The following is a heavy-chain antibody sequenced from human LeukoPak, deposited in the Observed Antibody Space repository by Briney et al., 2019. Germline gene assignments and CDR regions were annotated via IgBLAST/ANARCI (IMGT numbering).Heavy chain of an antibody. J-gene: IGHJ4*02. CDR3: ARGGDGYNFPGDY. Sequence: SVKVSCKASGGTFSSYAISWVRQAPGQGLEWMGGIIPIFGTANYAQKFQGRVTITADESTSTAYMELSSLRSEDTAVYYCARGGDGYNFPGDYWGQGTLVTVSS. CDR1: GGTFSSYA. V-gene: IGHV1-69*13. D-gene: IGHD5-24*01. CDR2: IIPIFGTA.